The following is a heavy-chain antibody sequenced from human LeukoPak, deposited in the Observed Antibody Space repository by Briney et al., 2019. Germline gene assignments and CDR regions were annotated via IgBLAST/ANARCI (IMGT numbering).Heavy chain of an antibody. CDR3: TKTQFAFGVVITYYMDV. D-gene: IGHD3-3*01. Sequence: KPGGSLRLSCAASGFTFSSYEMNWVRQAPGKGLEWVGRIKSKTDGGTTDYAAPVKGRFTISRDDSKNTLYLQMNSLKTEDTAVYYCTKTQFAFGVVITYYMDVWGKGTTVTVSS. CDR2: IKSKTDGGTT. CDR1: GFTFSSYE. J-gene: IGHJ6*03. V-gene: IGHV3-15*01.